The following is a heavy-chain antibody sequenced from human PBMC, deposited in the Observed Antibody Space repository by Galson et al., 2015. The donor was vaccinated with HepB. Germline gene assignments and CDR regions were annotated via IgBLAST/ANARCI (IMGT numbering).Heavy chain of an antibody. V-gene: IGHV3-23*01. J-gene: IGHJ4*02. D-gene: IGHD1-1*01. Sequence: SLRLSCAASGFTFTSYAMTWVRQAPGKELEWVSAISGSGGSTYFADSVKGRFTISRDNSKDTLYLQMNSLRAEDTAVYYCAKDLTRRGGQLLFDYWGQGTLVTVSS. CDR3: AKDLTRRGGQLLFDY. CDR2: ISGSGGST. CDR1: GFTFTSYA.